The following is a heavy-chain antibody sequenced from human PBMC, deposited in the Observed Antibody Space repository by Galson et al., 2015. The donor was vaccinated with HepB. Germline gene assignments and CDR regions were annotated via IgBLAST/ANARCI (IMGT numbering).Heavy chain of an antibody. V-gene: IGHV3-7*01. CDR3: ARGSGRYYLPSWYFDY. D-gene: IGHD3-10*01. J-gene: IGHJ4*02. CDR2: IKQDGSEK. CDR1: GFTFSSYW. Sequence: SLRLSCAASGFTFSSYWMSWVRQAPGKGLEWVANIKQDGSEKYYVDSVKGRFTISRDNAKNSLYLQMNSLRAEDTAVYYCARGSGRYYLPSWYFDYWGQGTLVTVSS.